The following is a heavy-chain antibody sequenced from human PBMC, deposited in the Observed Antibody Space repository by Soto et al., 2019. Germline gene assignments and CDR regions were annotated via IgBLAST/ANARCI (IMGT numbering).Heavy chain of an antibody. CDR1: GGTFSSYA. J-gene: IGHJ5*02. D-gene: IGHD2-2*02. V-gene: IGHV1-69*13. CDR3: ARVRVCSSTSCYTKGSWFDP. CDR2: IIPIFGTA. Sequence: GASVKVSCKASGGTFSSYAISWVRQAPGQGLEWMGGIIPIFGTANYAQKFQGRVTITADESTSTAYIELSSLRSEDTAVYYCARVRVCSSTSCYTKGSWFDPWGQGTLVTVSS.